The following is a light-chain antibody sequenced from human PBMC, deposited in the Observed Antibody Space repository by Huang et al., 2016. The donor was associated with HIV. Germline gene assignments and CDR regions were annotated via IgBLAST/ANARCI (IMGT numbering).Light chain of an antibody. V-gene: IGKV3-11*01. CDR2: DAS. Sequence: EIVLTQSPATLSLSPGERAPLSCRASQSVSSYLSWFHQKPGQAPRLLLYDASNRATGTPARFSGSGSGTDFTLTISSLEAEDFAVYYCQQHRNWPITFGQGTRLEIK. J-gene: IGKJ5*01. CDR3: QQHRNWPIT. CDR1: QSVSSY.